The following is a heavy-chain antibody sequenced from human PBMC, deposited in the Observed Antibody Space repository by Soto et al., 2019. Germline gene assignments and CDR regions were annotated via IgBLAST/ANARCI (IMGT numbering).Heavy chain of an antibody. CDR2: IGTGGDT. Sequence: EVQLVESGGGLVQPGGSLRLSCAASGFTLSAHDMHWVCQGTGKGLEWVSAIGTGGDTYYAASVKGRFTVSRENAGNSFYLQMNSLRADDTAVYYCARGIQLWSLPGYWGQGTPVTVSS. CDR3: ARGIQLWSLPGY. D-gene: IGHD5-18*01. CDR1: GFTLSAHD. V-gene: IGHV3-13*01. J-gene: IGHJ4*02.